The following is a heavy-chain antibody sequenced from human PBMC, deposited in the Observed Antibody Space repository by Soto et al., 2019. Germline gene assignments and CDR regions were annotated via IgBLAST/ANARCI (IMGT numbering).Heavy chain of an antibody. Sequence: QVQLQESGPGLVKPSQTLSLTCTVSGGSISNDNYYWSWIRQHPGKGLEWIGYIKNSGSTYYNPSLKSRATVSGDSSKNQFSLRLTSVSAADMAVYYCARVMANYFDFWGQGTLVIVSS. V-gene: IGHV4-31*03. CDR2: IKNSGST. CDR1: GGSISNDNYY. J-gene: IGHJ4*02. CDR3: ARVMANYFDF.